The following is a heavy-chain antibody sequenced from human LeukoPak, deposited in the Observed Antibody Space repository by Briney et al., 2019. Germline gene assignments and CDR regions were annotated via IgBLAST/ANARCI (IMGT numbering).Heavy chain of an antibody. J-gene: IGHJ2*01. CDR1: GGSISSGGYY. CDR2: IYHSGST. CDR3: ARDREEGSEGYFDL. V-gene: IGHV4-30-2*01. Sequence: SETLFLTCTVSGGSISSGGYYWSWIRQPPGKGLEWIGYIYHSGSTYYNPSLKSRVTISVDRSKNQFSLKLSSVTAADTAVYYCARDREEGSEGYFDLWGRGTLVTVSS. D-gene: IGHD1-26*01.